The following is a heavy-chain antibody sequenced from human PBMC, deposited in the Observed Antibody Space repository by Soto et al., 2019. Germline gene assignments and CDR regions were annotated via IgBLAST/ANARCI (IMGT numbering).Heavy chain of an antibody. CDR1: GGSISSYY. CDR3: AGGFFLWEEDAFDI. V-gene: IGHV4-59*12. D-gene: IGHD1-26*01. J-gene: IGHJ3*02. Sequence: SETLSLTCSVSGGSISSYYWSCIRQPPGKGLEWIGEINHSGSTNYNPSLKSRVTISVDTSKNQFSLKLSSVTAADTAVYYCAGGFFLWEEDAFDIWGQGTMVTVSS. CDR2: INHSGST.